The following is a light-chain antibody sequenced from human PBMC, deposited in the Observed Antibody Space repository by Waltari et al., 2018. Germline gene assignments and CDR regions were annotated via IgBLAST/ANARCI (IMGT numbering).Light chain of an antibody. V-gene: IGLV5-45*02. CDR1: SASNVAAYR. CDR2: YKADSDK. CDR3: MIWHSSAHVA. J-gene: IGLJ2*01. Sequence: QAVLTQPSSLSASPGASASLTRTLRSASNVAAYRVYWFKQKPGSPPQFLLRYKADSDKKQGSGVPSRFSGSNDASANAGILLISGLQSEDEADYDCMIWHSSAHVAFGGGTKLTVL.